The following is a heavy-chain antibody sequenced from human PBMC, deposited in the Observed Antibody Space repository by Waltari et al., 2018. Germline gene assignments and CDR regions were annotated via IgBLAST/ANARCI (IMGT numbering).Heavy chain of an antibody. D-gene: IGHD2-15*01. CDR2: LSAYNGNT. CDR1: GYTFTSYG. J-gene: IGHJ1*01. CDR3: ARGLGYCSGGSCYSFNYFQH. V-gene: IGHV1-18*01. Sequence: QVQLVQSGAEVKKPGASVKVSCKASGYTFTSYGISWVRQAPGQGLEWMGWLSAYNGNTNDEQKLQGRVNMTTDTSTSTADMGLRSLRSDDTAVYYCARGLGYCSGGSCYSFNYFQHWGQGTLVTVSS.